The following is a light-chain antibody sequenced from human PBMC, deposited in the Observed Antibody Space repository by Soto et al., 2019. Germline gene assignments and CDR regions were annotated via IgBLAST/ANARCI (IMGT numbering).Light chain of an antibody. CDR3: RSYATGSIVL. CDR1: SRDVGGYNY. J-gene: IGLJ3*02. CDR2: DVT. Sequence: QSVLTQPASVSGSPGQSITISCTGSSRDVGGYNYVSWYQHHPGNAPKLMIYDVTNRPSGISNRFSGSKSGITASLTISGLQAEDEADYYCRSYATGSIVLFGGGTKLTVL. V-gene: IGLV2-14*03.